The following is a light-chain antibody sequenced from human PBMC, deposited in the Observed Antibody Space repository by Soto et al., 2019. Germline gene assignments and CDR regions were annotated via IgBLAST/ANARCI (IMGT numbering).Light chain of an antibody. Sequence: QSVLTQPASVSGSPGQSITISCTGTSSVVGSYNLVSWYQQHPGKAPKLMIYEGSKRPSGVSNRFSGSKSGNTASLTISGLQAEDEADYYCCSYAGSSSYVFGTGTKLTVL. CDR1: SSVVGSYNL. J-gene: IGLJ1*01. V-gene: IGLV2-23*01. CDR2: EGS. CDR3: CSYAGSSSYV.